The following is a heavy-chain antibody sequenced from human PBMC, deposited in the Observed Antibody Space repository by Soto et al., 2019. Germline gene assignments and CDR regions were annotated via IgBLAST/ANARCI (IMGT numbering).Heavy chain of an antibody. D-gene: IGHD3-16*01. CDR2: IGPGSDIR. CDR3: TRDPRITDF. V-gene: IGHV3-11*01. CDR1: GFSVRDYY. Sequence: PGGSLRLSCAASGFSVRDYYMTWIRQAPGKGLEFLSYIGPGSDIRKYADSVEGRFTISRDNAKNLLYLHMNRLRAEDMAVYYCTRDPRITDFWGQGTLVTVSS. J-gene: IGHJ4*02.